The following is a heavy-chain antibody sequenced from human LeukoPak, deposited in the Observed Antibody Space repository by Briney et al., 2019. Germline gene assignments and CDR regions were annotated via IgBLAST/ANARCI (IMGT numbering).Heavy chain of an antibody. V-gene: IGHV1-18*01. D-gene: IGHD3-22*01. CDR3: ARDRDSDYYDSSGKNFDY. Sequence: ASVKVSCKASGYTFTSYGISWVRQAPGQGLEWMGWISAYNGNTNYAQKLQGRVTMTTDTSTSTAYMELRSLRSDDTAAYYCARDRDSDYYDSSGKNFDYWGQGTLVTVSS. CDR1: GYTFTSYG. J-gene: IGHJ4*02. CDR2: ISAYNGNT.